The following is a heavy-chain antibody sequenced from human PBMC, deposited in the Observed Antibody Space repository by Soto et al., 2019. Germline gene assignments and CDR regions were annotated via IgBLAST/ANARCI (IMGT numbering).Heavy chain of an antibody. CDR3: AKDQEAVVVVLFDY. J-gene: IGHJ4*02. Sequence: GGSLRLSCAASGFTFSSYAMSWFRQAPGKGLEWVSAISGSGGSTYYADSVKGRFTISRDNSKNTLYLQMNSLRAEDTAVYYCAKDQEAVVVVLFDYWGQGTLVTVSS. V-gene: IGHV3-23*01. CDR1: GFTFSSYA. CDR2: ISGSGGST. D-gene: IGHD2-15*01.